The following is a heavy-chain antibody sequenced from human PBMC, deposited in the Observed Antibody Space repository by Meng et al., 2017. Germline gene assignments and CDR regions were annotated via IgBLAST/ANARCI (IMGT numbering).Heavy chain of an antibody. CDR1: GGTFSSYA. J-gene: IGHJ5*02. CDR2: IIPIFGTA. CDR3: ARDYGDYAWIAKRWFDP. Sequence: QVQPVQSGAEGKKPGSSVKVSCQASGGTFSSYAISWVRQAPGQGLEWMGGIIPIFGTANYAQKFQGRVTITADESTSTAYMELSSLRSEDTAVYYCARDYGDYAWIAKRWFDPWGQGTLVTVSS. D-gene: IGHD4-17*01. V-gene: IGHV1-69*01.